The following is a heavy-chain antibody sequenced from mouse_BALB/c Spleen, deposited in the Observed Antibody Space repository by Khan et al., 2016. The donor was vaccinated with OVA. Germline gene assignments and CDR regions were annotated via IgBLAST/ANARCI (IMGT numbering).Heavy chain of an antibody. J-gene: IGHJ3*01. CDR1: GYTFTSYD. CDR2: MFPGDGST. CDR3: ARGGDGGFAY. D-gene: IGHD3-3*01. V-gene: IGHV1-85*01. Sequence: VQLQESGAELVKPGASVKLSCKASGYTFTSYDINWVRQRPEQGLEWIGWMFPGDGSTKYNENFKGKATLTTDKSSSTAYMQRSRLRAEDSGAYFCARGGDGGFAYWGQGTLVTVAA.